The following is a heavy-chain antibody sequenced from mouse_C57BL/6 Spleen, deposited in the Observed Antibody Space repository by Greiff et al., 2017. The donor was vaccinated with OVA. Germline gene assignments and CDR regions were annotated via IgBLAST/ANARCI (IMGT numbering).Heavy chain of an antibody. CDR2: IHPNSGST. CDR1: GYTFTSYW. D-gene: IGHD2-1*01. J-gene: IGHJ4*01. V-gene: IGHV1-64*01. CDR3: ARGNYPYAMDY. Sequence: QVQLKQPGAELVKPGASVKLSCKASGYTFTSYWMHWVKQRPGQGLEWIGMIHPNSGSTNYNEKFKSKATLTVDKSSSTAYMQLSTLTSEDSAVYYCARGNYPYAMDYWGQGTSVTVSS.